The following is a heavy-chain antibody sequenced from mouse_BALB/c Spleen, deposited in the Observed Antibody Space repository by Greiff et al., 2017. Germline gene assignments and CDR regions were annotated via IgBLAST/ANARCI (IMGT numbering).Heavy chain of an antibody. CDR1: GFTFSSYT. V-gene: IGHV5-9*03. CDR3: ARPTMITTGFAY. CDR2: ISSGGGNT. Sequence: EVMLVESGGGLVKPGGSLKLSCAASGFTFSSYTMSWVRQTPEKRLEWVATISSGGGNTYYPDSVKGRFTISRDNAKNNLYLQMSSLRSEDTALYYCARPTMITTGFAYWGQGTLVTVSA. D-gene: IGHD2-4*01. J-gene: IGHJ3*01.